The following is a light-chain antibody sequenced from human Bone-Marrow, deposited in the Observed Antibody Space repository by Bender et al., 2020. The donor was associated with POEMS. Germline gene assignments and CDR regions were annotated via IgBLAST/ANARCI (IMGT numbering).Light chain of an antibody. CDR1: HSDVGSHDL. V-gene: IGLV2-14*03. J-gene: IGLJ2*01. Sequence: QSALTQPPSASGSPGQSVAISCAGSHSDVGSHDLVSWYQQHLGKAPKLIIYDVSSRPAGVSNRFSASKSGNSASLTISGIQPEDEADYYCSSYAGTKVVIFGGGTKLTVL. CDR2: DVS. CDR3: SSYAGTKVVI.